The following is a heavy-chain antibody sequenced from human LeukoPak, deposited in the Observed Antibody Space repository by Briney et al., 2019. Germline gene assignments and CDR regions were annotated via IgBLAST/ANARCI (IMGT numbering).Heavy chain of an antibody. Sequence: GGSLRLSCAASGFTFSRSDMNWVRQAPGKGLEWVSSISGSSSYIYYTDSLKGRFTISRDNAKNSLYLQMNSLRADDTAVYYCARGSSNVAARNNWFGSWGQGTLVIVSS. CDR2: ISGSSSYI. V-gene: IGHV3-21*01. CDR3: ARGSSNVAARNNWFGS. J-gene: IGHJ5*01. CDR1: GFTFSRSD. D-gene: IGHD6-6*01.